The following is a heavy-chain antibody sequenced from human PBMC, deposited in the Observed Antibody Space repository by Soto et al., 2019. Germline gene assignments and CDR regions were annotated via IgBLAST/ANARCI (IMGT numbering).Heavy chain of an antibody. Sequence: GESLKISCKGSGYSFTSYWISWVRQMPGKGLEWMGRIDPSDSYTNYSPSFQGHVTISADKSISTAYLQWSSLKASDTAMYYCARHPYSYGYGDYYGMDVWGQGTTVTVYS. CDR3: ARHPYSYGYGDYYGMDV. V-gene: IGHV5-10-1*01. CDR2: IDPSDSYT. J-gene: IGHJ6*02. CDR1: GYSFTSYW. D-gene: IGHD5-18*01.